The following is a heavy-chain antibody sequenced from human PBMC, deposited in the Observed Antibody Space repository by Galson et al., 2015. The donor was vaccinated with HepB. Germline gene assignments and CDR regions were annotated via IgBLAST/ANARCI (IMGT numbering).Heavy chain of an antibody. D-gene: IGHD1-1*01. CDR3: ARRHATTTDYGMDV. CDR2: IFPADSDT. J-gene: IGHJ6*02. Sequence: QSGAEVKKPGESLKISCKSSGYNFTTYWIGRVRQMPGKGLEWMGIIFPADSDTRYSPSFQGQVTISADKSISTAYLQWISLRASDSAMYYCARRHATTTDYGMDVWGQGTTVTVSS. V-gene: IGHV5-51*03. CDR1: GYNFTTYW.